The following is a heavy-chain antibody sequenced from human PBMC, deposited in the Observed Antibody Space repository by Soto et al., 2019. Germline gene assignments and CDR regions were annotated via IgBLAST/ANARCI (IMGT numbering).Heavy chain of an antibody. J-gene: IGHJ6*02. CDR1: GGTFDNFI. Sequence: SVKVSCKASGGTFDNFIMNWVRQTPGRGLEWMGGIVPMLGTPTYAEKFKGRVTISANGSTSTMYMEVTSLRSEDTAIYYCARNGTYSSSLSQYSGMDVWGQGTTVTVSS. CDR2: IVPMLGTP. D-gene: IGHD1-26*01. CDR3: ARNGTYSSSLSQYSGMDV. V-gene: IGHV1-69*13.